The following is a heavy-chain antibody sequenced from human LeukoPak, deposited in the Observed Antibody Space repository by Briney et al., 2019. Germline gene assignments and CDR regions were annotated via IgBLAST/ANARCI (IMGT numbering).Heavy chain of an antibody. CDR2: IYHSGST. CDR3: ASTRGGDCSSTSCQRYWYFDL. J-gene: IGHJ2*01. CDR1: GGSISSGGYY. D-gene: IGHD2-2*01. V-gene: IGHV4-30-2*02. Sequence: PSETLSLTCTVSGGSISSGGYYWSWIRQPPGKGLEWIGYIYHSGSTYYNPSLKSRVTISVDRSKNQFSLKLSSVTAADTAVYYCASTRGGDCSSTSCQRYWYFDLWGRGTLVTVSS.